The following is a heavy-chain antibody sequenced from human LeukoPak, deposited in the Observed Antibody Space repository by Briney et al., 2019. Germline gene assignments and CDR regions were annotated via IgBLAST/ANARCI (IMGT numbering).Heavy chain of an antibody. CDR3: ARDLTYDYVWGTLDY. J-gene: IGHJ4*02. D-gene: IGHD3-16*01. V-gene: IGHV3-30*04. CDR1: GFTFSSYA. CDR2: ISYDGSNK. Sequence: GGSLRLSCAASGFTFSSYAMHWVRQAPGKGLEGVAVISYDGSNKYYADSVKGRFTISRDNSKNTLYLQMNSLRAQDTAVYYCARDLTYDYVWGTLDYWGQGTLVTVSS.